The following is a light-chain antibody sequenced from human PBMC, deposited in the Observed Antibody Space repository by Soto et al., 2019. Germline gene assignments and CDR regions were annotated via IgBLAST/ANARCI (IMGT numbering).Light chain of an antibody. V-gene: IGKV1-27*01. J-gene: IGKJ4*01. CDR3: QKYNSAHLT. CDR1: QGIRNY. Sequence: DIQMTQSPSSLSASVGDRVTITCRASQGIRNYLAWYQQKTGKVPKLLIYAASTLQSGVPSRFSGSGSGTDFTLTISRLQPEDVASYYCQKYNSAHLTFGGGTKVEIK. CDR2: AAS.